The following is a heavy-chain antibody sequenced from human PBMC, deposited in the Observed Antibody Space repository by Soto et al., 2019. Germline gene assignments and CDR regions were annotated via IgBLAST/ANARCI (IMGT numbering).Heavy chain of an antibody. CDR2: ISGSGGNT. CDR3: GKGREGFGNDGFDI. V-gene: IGHV3-23*01. D-gene: IGHD3-10*01. Sequence: EVQLLESGGGLVQPGGSLRPSCAASGFTFSSYAMSWVRQAPGKGLEWVSAISGSGGNTYYADSVKGRFTIPRDNFKNTLDLQMNTLRAGDTAVYFCGKGREGFGNDGFDIWGQGTMGTVSS. J-gene: IGHJ3*02. CDR1: GFTFSSYA.